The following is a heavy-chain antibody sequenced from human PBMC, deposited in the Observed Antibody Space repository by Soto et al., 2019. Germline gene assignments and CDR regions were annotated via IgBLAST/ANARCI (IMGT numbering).Heavy chain of an antibody. D-gene: IGHD4-17*01. J-gene: IGHJ4*02. V-gene: IGHV3-74*01. CDR3: AKTYGDYLGFDY. CDR2: INTDGSGT. Sequence: GGSLRLSCAASGFTFSSDWMHWVRQAPGKGLVWVSRINTDGSGTTYADSVKGRFTISRDNAKNMVYLQMNSLRAEDTAVYYCAKTYGDYLGFDYWGRGTLVTVSS. CDR1: GFTFSSDW.